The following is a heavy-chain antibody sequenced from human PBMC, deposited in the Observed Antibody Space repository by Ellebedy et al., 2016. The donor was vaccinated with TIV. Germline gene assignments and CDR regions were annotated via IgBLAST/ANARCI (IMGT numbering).Heavy chain of an antibody. Sequence: GESLKISCAASGFTFTSYWMHWVRQAPGKELVWVSRIKGDGSSAGYADSVKGRFTISRDNAKNTLYLQMNSLRAEDTAVYYCAKDYYDSSGYYYDYFDYWGQGTLVTVSS. V-gene: IGHV3-74*01. D-gene: IGHD3-22*01. J-gene: IGHJ4*02. CDR1: GFTFTSYW. CDR2: IKGDGSSA. CDR3: AKDYYDSSGYYYDYFDY.